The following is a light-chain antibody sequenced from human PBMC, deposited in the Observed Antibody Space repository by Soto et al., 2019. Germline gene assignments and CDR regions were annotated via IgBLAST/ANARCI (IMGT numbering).Light chain of an antibody. J-gene: IGKJ5*01. CDR3: QQYNNWLIT. CDR1: QSVSGD. V-gene: IGKV3D-15*01. Sequence: EVGLKLSPATLSVSPGERVTLSCRASQSVSGDLSWYHHKPGQPPTLLIYDASARALDTPARFAGRASATEFTPTISSLPSEDFAVYFCQQYNNWLITFCQGTRLEIK. CDR2: DAS.